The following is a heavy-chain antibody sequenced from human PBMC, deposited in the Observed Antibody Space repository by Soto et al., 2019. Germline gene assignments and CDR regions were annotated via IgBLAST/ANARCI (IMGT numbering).Heavy chain of an antibody. J-gene: IGHJ4*02. CDR3: ASHVGSGYSDY. CDR2: IYTSGNT. CDR1: GASISDYY. Sequence: QVQLQESGPGLVKPSATLSLTCNVSGASISDYYWSWIRQPPGKGLEWIGYIYTSGNTNYNPSLTRRVTISVDTSKNQFSLTLRSVTAADTAVYYCASHVGSGYSDYWGQGTLVTVSS. V-gene: IGHV4-59*13. D-gene: IGHD1-26*01.